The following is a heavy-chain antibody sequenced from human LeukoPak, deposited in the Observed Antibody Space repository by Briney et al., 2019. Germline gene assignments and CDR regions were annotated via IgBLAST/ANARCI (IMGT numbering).Heavy chain of an antibody. CDR2: INHSEST. D-gene: IGHD6-19*01. J-gene: IGHJ4*02. V-gene: IGHV4-34*01. CDR3: ARAHSSGWLVDY. CDR1: GGSFSNYY. Sequence: PSETLSLTCAVYGGSFSNYYWSWIRQPPGKGLEWIGEINHSESTNYNPSLKSRVTISVDTSKNQFSLKLSSVTAADTAVYYCARAHSSGWLVDYWGQGTLVTVSS.